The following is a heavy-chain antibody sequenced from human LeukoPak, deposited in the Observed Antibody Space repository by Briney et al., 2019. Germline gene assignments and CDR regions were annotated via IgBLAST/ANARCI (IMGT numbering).Heavy chain of an antibody. D-gene: IGHD2-15*01. V-gene: IGHV3-23*01. CDR1: GFTFSSYA. Sequence: PGGSLRLSCAASGFTFSSYAMSWVRQAPGKGLEWVSAISGSGGSTYYADSVKGRFTISRDNSKNTLYLQMNSLRAEDTAVYYCARDCGGSCYSYAFDIWAKGQWSPSLQ. CDR3: ARDCGGSCYSYAFDI. CDR2: ISGSGGST. J-gene: IGHJ3*02.